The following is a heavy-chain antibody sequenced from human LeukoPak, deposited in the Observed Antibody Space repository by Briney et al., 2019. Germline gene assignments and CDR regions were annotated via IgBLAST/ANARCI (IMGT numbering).Heavy chain of an antibody. CDR2: ISYDGSNK. CDR3: ARGGTWIHDLYYYFYYGMDV. J-gene: IGHJ6*02. V-gene: IGHV3-30*04. D-gene: IGHD5-18*01. Sequence: PGGSLRLSCAASGFTFSSYAMHWVRQAPGKGLEWVAVISYDGSNKYYADSVKGRFTISRDNSKNTLYLQMNSLRAEDTAVYYCARGGTWIHDLYYYFYYGMDVWSQGTTVTVSS. CDR1: GFTFSSYA.